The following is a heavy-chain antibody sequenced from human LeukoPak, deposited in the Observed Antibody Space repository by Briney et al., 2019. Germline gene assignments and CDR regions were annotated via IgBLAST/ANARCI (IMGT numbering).Heavy chain of an antibody. V-gene: IGHV3-53*01. CDR1: GFTVSSNY. CDR2: IYSGGST. D-gene: IGHD3-10*01. J-gene: IGHJ6*02. Sequence: GGSLRLSCAASGFTVSSNYMSWVRQAPGKGLEWVSVIYSGGSTYYADSVKGRFTISRDNAKNSLYLQMNSLRAEDTAVYYCARDQLLWFGDGYYYGMDVWGQGTTVTVSS. CDR3: ARDQLLWFGDGYYYGMDV.